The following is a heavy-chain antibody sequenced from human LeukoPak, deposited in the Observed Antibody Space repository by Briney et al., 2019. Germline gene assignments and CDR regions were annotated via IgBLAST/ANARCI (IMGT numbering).Heavy chain of an antibody. CDR1: GDSISSSSYY. V-gene: IGHV4-39*01. Sequence: PSETLSLTCTVSGDSISSSSYYWGWIRQPPGKGLEWIGNIYYTGSTSYNPSLKSRFTISVDASKSQFSLRLISVTVADTAVYYCASRKFGSSYRDYWGQGTLVTVSS. CDR2: IYYTGST. D-gene: IGHD6-6*01. CDR3: ASRKFGSSYRDY. J-gene: IGHJ4*02.